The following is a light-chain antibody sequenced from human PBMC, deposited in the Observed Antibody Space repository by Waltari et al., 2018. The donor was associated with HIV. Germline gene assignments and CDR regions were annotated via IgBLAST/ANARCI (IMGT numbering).Light chain of an antibody. CDR3: QLWXSXTVX. V-gene: IGLV3-9*01. CDR2: XXX. Sequence: HWYQQKPGQAPVLVXXXXXGRXSGVXDXXXXXXXXXTATLTXSGVQSGDEADYYCQLWXSXTVXFGGGTKLTVL. J-gene: IGLJ2*01.